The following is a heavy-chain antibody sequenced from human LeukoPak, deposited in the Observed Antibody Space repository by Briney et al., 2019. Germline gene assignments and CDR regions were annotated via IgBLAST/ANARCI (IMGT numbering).Heavy chain of an antibody. V-gene: IGHV4-4*03. CDR2: LYHCLST. Sequence: PEAFAVICDVFGGSISNRNWRRWVRQPPGKALEWIGELYHCLSTNYNPSLKSRVTISVDKSKNQFSLKLSSVTAAETAVYYCARVVGAKNYYYYYYMDVWGKGTTVTVSS. D-gene: IGHD1-26*01. CDR3: ARVVGAKNYYYYYYMDV. CDR1: GGSISNRNW. J-gene: IGHJ6*03.